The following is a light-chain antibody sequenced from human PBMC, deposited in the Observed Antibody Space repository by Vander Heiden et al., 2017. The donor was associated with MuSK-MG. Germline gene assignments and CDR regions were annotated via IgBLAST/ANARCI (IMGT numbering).Light chain of an antibody. CDR2: WAS. CDR1: QSVLYSSNNKNY. V-gene: IGKV4-1*01. CDR3: QQDYSTPIT. J-gene: IGKJ5*01. Sequence: DIVMTQSPDSLAVSLGERATINCKSSQSVLYSSNNKNYLAWYQQKPGQPPKLLIYWASTRESGVTDRFSGSGSGTDFTLTISSLQAEDVAVYYCQQDYSTPITFGQGTXLEIK.